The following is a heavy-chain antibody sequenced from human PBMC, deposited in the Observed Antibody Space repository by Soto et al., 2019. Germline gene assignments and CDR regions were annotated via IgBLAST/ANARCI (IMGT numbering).Heavy chain of an antibody. CDR1: GFTFSSYG. D-gene: IGHD5-18*01. V-gene: IGHV3-30*18. J-gene: IGHJ6*01. CDR3: AKGEADTAPYYYGMDV. Sequence: QVQLVESGGGVVQPGRSLRLSCAASGFTFSSYGMHWVRQAPGKGLEWVAVISYDGSNKYYADSVKGRFTISRDNSKNTLYLQMNSLRAEDTAVYYCAKGEADTAPYYYGMDVW. CDR2: ISYDGSNK.